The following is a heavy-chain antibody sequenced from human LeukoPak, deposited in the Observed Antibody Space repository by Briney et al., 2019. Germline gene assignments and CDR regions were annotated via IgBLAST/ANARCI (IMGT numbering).Heavy chain of an antibody. CDR3: ARRPPATETLDY. V-gene: IGHV3-43*01. CDR2: INWKGDIT. J-gene: IGHJ4*02. CDR1: GFTFEDHT. Sequence: PGGSLRLSCEASGFTFEDHTMPWVRQAPGKGLEWVALINWKGDITSYVDSVKGRFTISRDNSKNSLYLQLNSLRIEDTAFYYCARRPPATETLDYWGQGTLVTVSS.